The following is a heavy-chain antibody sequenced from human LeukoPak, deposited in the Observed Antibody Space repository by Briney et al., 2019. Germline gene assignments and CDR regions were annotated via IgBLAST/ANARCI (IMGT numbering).Heavy chain of an antibody. J-gene: IGHJ4*02. D-gene: IGHD2-2*01. CDR2: IYHSGST. Sequence: SSQTLSLTCAVSGGSISSGGYSWSWIRQPPGKGLEWIGYIYHSGSTYYNPSFKSRVTISVDRSKNQFSLKLSSVTAADTAVYYCARAHYALDYWGQGTLVTVSS. CDR1: GGSISSGGYS. V-gene: IGHV4-30-2*01. CDR3: ARAHYALDY.